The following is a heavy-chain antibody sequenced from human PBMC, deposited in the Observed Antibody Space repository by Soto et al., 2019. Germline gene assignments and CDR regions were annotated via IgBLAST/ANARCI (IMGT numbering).Heavy chain of an antibody. V-gene: IGHV3-11*04. Sequence: GGSLRLSCAASGFTFSDYYMSWIRQAPGKGLEWVSYISSRSSTIFYADSVKGRFTISRDNVKNSLYLQMNSLRAEDTAVYYCARGGPLYGDLTESESWGQGTLVTVSS. D-gene: IGHD4-17*01. J-gene: IGHJ5*02. CDR3: ARGGPLYGDLTESES. CDR2: ISSRSSTI. CDR1: GFTFSDYY.